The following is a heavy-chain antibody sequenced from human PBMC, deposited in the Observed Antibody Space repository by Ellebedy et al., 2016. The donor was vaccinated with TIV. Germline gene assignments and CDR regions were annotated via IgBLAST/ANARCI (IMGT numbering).Heavy chain of an antibody. CDR1: GGSIGSTRW. Sequence: SETLSLXXAVSGGSIGSTRWWNWVRRPPGKGLEWIGETYHSGITNYNPSLKSRVTISVDKSKNQFSLKLTSVTAADTAIYYCARDDRWLVLRSWGQGTLATVSS. V-gene: IGHV4-4*02. CDR2: TYHSGIT. CDR3: ARDDRWLVLRS. D-gene: IGHD4-23*01. J-gene: IGHJ5*02.